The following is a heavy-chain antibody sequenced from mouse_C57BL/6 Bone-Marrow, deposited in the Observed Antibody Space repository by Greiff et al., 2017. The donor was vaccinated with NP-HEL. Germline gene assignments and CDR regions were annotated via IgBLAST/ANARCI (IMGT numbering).Heavy chain of an antibody. J-gene: IGHJ4*01. CDR1: GFTFSDYG. CDR2: ISSGSSTI. CDR3: ANLLWLRRDAMDY. D-gene: IGHD2-2*01. Sequence: VMLVESGGGLVKPGGSLKLSCAASGFTFSDYGMHWVRQAPEKGLEWVAYISSGSSTIYYADTVKGRFTISRDNAKNTLFLQMTSLRYEDTAMYYCANLLWLRRDAMDYWGQGTSVTVSS. V-gene: IGHV5-17*01.